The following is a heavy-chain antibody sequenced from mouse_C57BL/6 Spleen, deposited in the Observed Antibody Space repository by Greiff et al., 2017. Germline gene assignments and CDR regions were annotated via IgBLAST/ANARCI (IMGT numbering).Heavy chain of an antibody. CDR2: IDPSDSYT. Sequence: QVQLQQPGAELVMPGASVKLSCKASGYTFTSYWMHWVKQRPGQGLEWIGEIDPSDSYTNYNQKFKGKSTLTVDKSSSTAYMQLSGLTSEDSAVYYCAITTVVATPLGFAYWGQGTLVTVSA. CDR1: GYTFTSYW. J-gene: IGHJ3*01. CDR3: AITTVVATPLGFAY. D-gene: IGHD1-1*01. V-gene: IGHV1-69*01.